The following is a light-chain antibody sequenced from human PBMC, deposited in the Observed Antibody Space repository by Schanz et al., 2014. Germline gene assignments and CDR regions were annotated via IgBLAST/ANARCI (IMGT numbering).Light chain of an antibody. J-gene: IGKJ4*01. CDR1: QSVSST. CDR2: GAV. Sequence: EVLMTQSPATLSVSPGERATLSCRASQSVSSTLAWYQQKPGQAPRLLIYGAVNRATGIPDRFSGSGSGTDFTLTISRLEPEDFATYYCQQTNSYPRTFGGGTRVEIK. CDR3: QQTNSYPRT. V-gene: IGKV3D-15*01.